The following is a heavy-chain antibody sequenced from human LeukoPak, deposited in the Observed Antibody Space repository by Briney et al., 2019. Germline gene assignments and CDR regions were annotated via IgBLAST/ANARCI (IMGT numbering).Heavy chain of an antibody. CDR1: GYTFTGYY. Sequence: GASVKVSCKASGYTFTGYYMHWVRQAPGQGLEWMGWINPSSGGTNSAQKFQGRVTMTRDTSISTAYMELSRLRSDDTAVYYCARDPVGAQGNVAFDIWGQGTMVTVSS. J-gene: IGHJ3*02. D-gene: IGHD1-26*01. CDR3: ARDPVGAQGNVAFDI. V-gene: IGHV1-2*02. CDR2: INPSSGGT.